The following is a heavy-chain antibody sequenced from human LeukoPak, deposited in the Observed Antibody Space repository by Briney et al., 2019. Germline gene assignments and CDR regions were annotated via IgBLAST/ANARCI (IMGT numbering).Heavy chain of an antibody. D-gene: IGHD3-3*01. J-gene: IGHJ5*02. CDR3: ARVRDFWSGHYNWFDP. CDR2: IGAYDGKT. V-gene: IGHV1-18*01. Sequence: GASVKVSCKASGYTFTTYAISWVRQAPGQALAWMGWIGAYDGKTNYAQEFQGRVTVTTDTSTSTAYMELRSLTSDDTAVYYCARVRDFWSGHYNWFDPWGQGTLVTVSS. CDR1: GYTFTTYA.